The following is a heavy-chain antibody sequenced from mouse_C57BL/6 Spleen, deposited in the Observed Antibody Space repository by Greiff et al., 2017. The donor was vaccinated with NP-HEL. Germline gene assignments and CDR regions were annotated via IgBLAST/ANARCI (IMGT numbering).Heavy chain of an antibody. J-gene: IGHJ2*01. V-gene: IGHV1-43*01. CDR1: GYSFTGYY. Sequence: EVQLQQSGPELVKPGASVKISCKASGYSFTGYYMHWVKQSSEKSLEWIGEINPSTGGTSYNQKFKGKATLTVDKSSSTAYMQLKSLTSEDSAVYYCARSLYYGSSYDYWGQGTTLTVSS. CDR2: INPSTGGT. D-gene: IGHD1-1*01. CDR3: ARSLYYGSSYDY.